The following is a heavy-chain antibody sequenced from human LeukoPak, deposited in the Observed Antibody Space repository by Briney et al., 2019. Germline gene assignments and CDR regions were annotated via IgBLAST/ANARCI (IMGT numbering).Heavy chain of an antibody. J-gene: IGHJ4*02. CDR2: IIPIFGTA. CDR1: GGTFSSYA. Sequence: SVKVSCKASGGTFSSYAISWVRQAPGQGLEWMGGIIPIFGTANYAQKFQGRVTITADESTSTAYMELSSLRSEDTAVYYCASHYYGSGILDYWGQGTLVTVSS. V-gene: IGHV1-69*13. CDR3: ASHYYGSGILDY. D-gene: IGHD3-10*01.